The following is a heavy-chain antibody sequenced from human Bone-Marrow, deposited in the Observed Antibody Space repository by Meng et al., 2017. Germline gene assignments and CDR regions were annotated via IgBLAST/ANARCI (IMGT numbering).Heavy chain of an antibody. D-gene: IGHD3-10*01. Sequence: ASVKVSCKASGGTFSSYTISWVRQAPGQGLEWMGIINPSGGSTSYAQKFQGRVTMTRDTSTSTVYMELSSLRSEDTAVYYCARDSLLWFGELPFLYYYYGMDVWGQGTTVTVSS. CDR2: INPSGGST. CDR1: GGTFSSYT. V-gene: IGHV1-46*01. J-gene: IGHJ6*02. CDR3: ARDSLLWFGELPFLYYYYGMDV.